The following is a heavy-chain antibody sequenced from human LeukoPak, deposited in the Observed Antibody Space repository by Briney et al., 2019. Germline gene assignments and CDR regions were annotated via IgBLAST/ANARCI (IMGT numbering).Heavy chain of an antibody. CDR2: ISYDGSNK. J-gene: IGHJ5*02. CDR1: GFTFSSYA. Sequence: PGGSLRFSCAASGFTFSSYAMHWVRQAPGKGLEWVAVISYDGSNKYYADSVKGRFTISRDNSKNTLYLQMNSLRAEDTTVYYCGRVPHTPWGQGTLVTVSS. D-gene: IGHD2-21*01. CDR3: GRVPHTP. V-gene: IGHV3-30-3*01.